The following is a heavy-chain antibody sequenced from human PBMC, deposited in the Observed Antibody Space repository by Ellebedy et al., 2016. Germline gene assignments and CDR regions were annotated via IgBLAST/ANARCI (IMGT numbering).Heavy chain of an antibody. D-gene: IGHD3-3*01. J-gene: IGHJ4*02. CDR2: ISSSGSHI. CDR1: GFTFRTYT. CDR3: ARTYDFWSSSRFDY. V-gene: IGHV3-21*01. Sequence: GESLKISXAASGFTFRTYTMNWVRQAPGTGLEWVSSISSSGSHIYYADSVKGRLTISRDNAKNSLSLQMNSLRAEDTAVYYCARTYDFWSSSRFDYWGQGTLVTVSS.